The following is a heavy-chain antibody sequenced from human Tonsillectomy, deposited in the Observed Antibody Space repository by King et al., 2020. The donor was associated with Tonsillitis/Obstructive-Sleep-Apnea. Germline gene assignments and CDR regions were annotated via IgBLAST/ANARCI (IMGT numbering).Heavy chain of an antibody. CDR2: IYYSVST. CDR3: ARLDDILTGSAYGKGYYYMDV. J-gene: IGHJ6*03. CDR1: GGSISSYY. D-gene: IGHD3-9*01. V-gene: IGHV4-59*01. Sequence: QLQESGPGLVKPSETLSLTCTVSGGSISSYYWSWIRQPPGKGREWIGYIYYSVSTNYNPSLQSRVTISVETSKKQFSLKLRSVTAADTAVYYCARLDDILTGSAYGKGYYYMDVWGKGTTVTVSS.